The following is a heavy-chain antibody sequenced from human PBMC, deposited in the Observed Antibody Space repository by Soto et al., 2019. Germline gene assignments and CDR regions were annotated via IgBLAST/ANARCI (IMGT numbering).Heavy chain of an antibody. D-gene: IGHD1-7*01. CDR2: ISSSSSTI. CDR3: ARDPRWGWNYLGYYYYGMDV. J-gene: IGHJ6*02. Sequence: GGSLRLSCAASGFTFSSYSMNWVRQAPGKGLEWVSYISSSSSTIYYADSVKGRFTISRDNAKNSLYLQMNSLRDEDTAVYYCARDPRWGWNYLGYYYYGMDVWGQGTTVTVSS. V-gene: IGHV3-48*02. CDR1: GFTFSSYS.